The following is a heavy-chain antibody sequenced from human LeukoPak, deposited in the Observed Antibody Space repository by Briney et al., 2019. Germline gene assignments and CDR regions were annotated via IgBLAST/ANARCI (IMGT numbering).Heavy chain of an antibody. Sequence: PSETLSLTCTVSGGSISSYYWSWIRQPPGKGLEWIGYIYYSGGTNYNPSLKSRVTISVDTSKNQFSLKLSSVTAADTAVYYCARARRRDAFDIWGQGTMVTVSS. V-gene: IGHV4-59*01. CDR2: IYYSGGT. J-gene: IGHJ3*02. CDR1: GGSISSYY. CDR3: ARARRRDAFDI.